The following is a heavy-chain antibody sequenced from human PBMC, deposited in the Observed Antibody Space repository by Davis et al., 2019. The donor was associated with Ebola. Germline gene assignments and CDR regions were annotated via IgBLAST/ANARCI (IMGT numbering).Heavy chain of an antibody. CDR2: ISYDGSNK. CDR1: GFTFSSYA. J-gene: IGHJ4*02. V-gene: IGHV3-30*04. D-gene: IGHD6-6*01. Sequence: GESLKISCAASGFTFSSYAMHWVRQAPAKGLEWVAVISYDGSNKYYADSVKGRFTISRDNSKNTLYLQMNSLRAEDTAVYYCAKDGDSSSEFDYWGQGTLVTVSS. CDR3: AKDGDSSSEFDY.